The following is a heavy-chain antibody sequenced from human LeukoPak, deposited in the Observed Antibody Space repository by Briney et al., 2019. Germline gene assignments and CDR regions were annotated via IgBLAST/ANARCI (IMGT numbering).Heavy chain of an antibody. CDR2: IIDSGVT. J-gene: IGHJ4*02. CDR1: GFTFSSYN. CDR3: TKGVSISVTGPDF. V-gene: IGHV3-23*01. Sequence: PGGSLRLSCAASGFTFSSYNMNWVRQAPGKGLEWVARIIDSGVTRYADSVRGRFTISRDNSRNTLHLQMNSLRAEDAAIYYCTKGVSISVTGPDFWGPGTLVTVSS. D-gene: IGHD2-21*02.